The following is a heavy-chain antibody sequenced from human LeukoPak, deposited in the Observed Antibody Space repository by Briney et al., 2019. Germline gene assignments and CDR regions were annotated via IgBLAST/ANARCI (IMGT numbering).Heavy chain of an antibody. V-gene: IGHV4-59*01. J-gene: IGHJ4*02. Sequence: SETLSLTRTVSGGSMSDYYWSWIRQPPGKGLEWIGCIYYSGSTDYNPSLKSRVTMSVDTSKNQFSLKLRSVTAADTAVYYCARVASTGPFDYWGQGTLVTVSS. CDR2: IYYSGST. CDR1: GGSMSDYY. CDR3: ARVASTGPFDY. D-gene: IGHD2-8*02.